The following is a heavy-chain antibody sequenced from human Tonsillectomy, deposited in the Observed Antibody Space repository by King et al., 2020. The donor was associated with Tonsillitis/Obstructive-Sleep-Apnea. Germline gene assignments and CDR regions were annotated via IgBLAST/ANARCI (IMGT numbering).Heavy chain of an antibody. Sequence: VQLVESGGGVVQPGRSLRLSCAASGFNFSRYGMHWVRQAPGKGLEWVAVIWYDGGNKYYVDSVKGRFTISRDNSKNTLYLQMTSLRAEDTAVYYCARTHLEWFEGDNYYFYSMDVWGQGTTVTVSS. CDR3: ARTHLEWFEGDNYYFYSMDV. V-gene: IGHV3-33*01. D-gene: IGHD3-3*01. J-gene: IGHJ6*02. CDR2: IWYDGGNK. CDR1: GFNFSRYG.